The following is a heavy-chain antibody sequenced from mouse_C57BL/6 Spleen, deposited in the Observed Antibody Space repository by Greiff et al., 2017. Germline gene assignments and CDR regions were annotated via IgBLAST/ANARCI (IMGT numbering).Heavy chain of an antibody. CDR3: AREGTTNYFDY. D-gene: IGHD1-1*01. V-gene: IGHV5-6*01. CDR1: GFTFSSYG. CDR2: ISSGGSYT. J-gene: IGHJ2*01. Sequence: EVMLVESGGDLVKPGGSLKLSCAASGFTFSSYGMSWVRQTPDKRLEWVATISSGGSYTYYPDSVKGRFTISRDNAKNTLYLQMSSLKSEDTAMYYCAREGTTNYFDYWGQGTTLTVSS.